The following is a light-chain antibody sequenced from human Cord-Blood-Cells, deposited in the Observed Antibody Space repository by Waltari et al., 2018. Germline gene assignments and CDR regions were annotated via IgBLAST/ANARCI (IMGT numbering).Light chain of an antibody. Sequence: QSALTQPASVSGSPGQSITTSCTGTSSAVGSYNLVSWYQQHPGKAPKLRIYEGSKRPSGVSNRFSGSKSGNTASLTIAGLQAEDEADYYCCSYAGSSTWVFGGGTKLTVL. V-gene: IGLV2-23*01. J-gene: IGLJ3*02. CDR1: SSAVGSYNL. CDR2: EGS. CDR3: CSYAGSSTWV.